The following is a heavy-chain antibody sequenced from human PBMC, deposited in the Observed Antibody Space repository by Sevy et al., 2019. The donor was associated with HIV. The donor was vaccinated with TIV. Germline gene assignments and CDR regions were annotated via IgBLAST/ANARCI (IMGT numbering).Heavy chain of an antibody. Sequence: GGSLRLSCVASGFTFSSYEMNWVRQAPGKGREWVSKISTSGKSTFYADSVDGRVTISRDNAKNSVFIKTNSLGAEDTAVYYCLRSGGAYDAGFDPWGQGTLVTVSS. CDR2: ISTSGKST. CDR3: LRSGGAYDAGFDP. CDR1: GFTFSSYE. V-gene: IGHV3-48*03. D-gene: IGHD3-22*01. J-gene: IGHJ5*02.